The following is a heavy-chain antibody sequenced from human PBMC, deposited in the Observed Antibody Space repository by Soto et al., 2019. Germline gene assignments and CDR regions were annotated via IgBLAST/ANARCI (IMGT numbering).Heavy chain of an antibody. D-gene: IGHD2-2*01. V-gene: IGHV4-31*03. J-gene: IGHJ3*02. CDR1: CGSLSRGGYY. CDR3: ARDSAALTLGGAFDI. Sequence: SEPLSITRPFSCGSLSRGGYYWRWVRPHPGKGLEWIGYIYYSGSTYYNPSLKSRVTISVDTSKNQFSLKLSSVTAADTAVYYCARDSAALTLGGAFDIWGQGTMVTVSS. CDR2: IYYSGST.